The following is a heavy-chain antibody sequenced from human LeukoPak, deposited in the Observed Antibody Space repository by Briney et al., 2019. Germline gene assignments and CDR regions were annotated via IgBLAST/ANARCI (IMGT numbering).Heavy chain of an antibody. J-gene: IGHJ4*02. CDR2: ITGDGRGT. V-gene: IGHV3-23*01. CDR1: GFTFRNYV. CDR3: AKETSSGNFVTIDC. D-gene: IGHD1-26*01. Sequence: SGGSLRLSCAASGFTFRNYVMSWVRQTPEKGLEWVSAITGDGRGTNHADSVKGRFTIFRDNSKNILFLQMNSLRADDTAVYYCAKETSSGNFVTIDCWGQGALVTVSS.